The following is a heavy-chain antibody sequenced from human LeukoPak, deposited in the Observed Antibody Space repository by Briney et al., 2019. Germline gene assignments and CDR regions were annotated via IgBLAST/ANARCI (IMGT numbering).Heavy chain of an antibody. J-gene: IGHJ4*02. CDR1: GFSVTNSA. Sequence: PGGSLRLSCAASGFSVTNSAMSWVRQAPGKGLEGVSVISVSSGGTYYADSVKGRFTISRDNSKNTLYLQMDSLRAEDTAVYYCAKAAYYYGSGRDPFDYWGQGTLVTVSS. D-gene: IGHD3-10*01. CDR2: ISVSSGGT. V-gene: IGHV3-23*01. CDR3: AKAAYYYGSGRDPFDY.